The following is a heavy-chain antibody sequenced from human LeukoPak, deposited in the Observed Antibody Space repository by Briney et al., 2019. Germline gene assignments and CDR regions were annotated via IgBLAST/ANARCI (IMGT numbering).Heavy chain of an antibody. Sequence: GGSRRLSCEASGLAFTSYAMGWVRKAPGKGREWVSVISGGGGSTYYADSVRGRFTISRDNSKKTQYLQMTSRRAGDRAVYYFVKDRAGGIGAAGTPDYWGQGTLGTVSS. CDR3: VKDRAGGIGAAGTPDY. D-gene: IGHD6-13*01. J-gene: IGHJ4*01. CDR2: ISGGGGST. CDR1: GLAFTSYA. V-gene: IGHV3-23*01.